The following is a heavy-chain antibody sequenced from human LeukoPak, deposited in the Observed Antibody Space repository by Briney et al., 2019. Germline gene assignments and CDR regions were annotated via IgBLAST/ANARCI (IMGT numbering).Heavy chain of an antibody. J-gene: IGHJ6*02. D-gene: IGHD6-19*01. CDR3: ARVPLGDSSGWTTVTRYYYYYGMDV. CDR2: ISYDGSNK. CDR1: GFTFSSYA. V-gene: IGHV3-30-3*01. Sequence: GGSLRLSCAASGFTFSSYAMHWVRQAPGKGLEWVAVISYDGSNKYYADSVKGRFTISRDNSKNTLYLQMNSLRAEDTAVYYCARVPLGDSSGWTTVTRYYYYYGMDVWGQGTTATVSS.